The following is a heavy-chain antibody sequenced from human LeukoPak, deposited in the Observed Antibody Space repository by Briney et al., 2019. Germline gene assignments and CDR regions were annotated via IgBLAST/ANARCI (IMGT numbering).Heavy chain of an antibody. J-gene: IGHJ4*02. Sequence: GESLKISCKGSGYSFTSYWIGWVRQMPGKGLEWMGIIYPGDSDTRYSPSFQGQATISADKSISTAYLQWSSLNASDTAMYYCARPGQLGEYTPYYFDYWGQGVLVTVSS. V-gene: IGHV5-51*01. CDR3: ARPGQLGEYTPYYFDY. D-gene: IGHD3-16*01. CDR1: GYSFTSYW. CDR2: IYPGDSDT.